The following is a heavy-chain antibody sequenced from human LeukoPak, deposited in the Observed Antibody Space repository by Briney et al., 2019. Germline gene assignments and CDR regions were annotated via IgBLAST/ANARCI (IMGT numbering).Heavy chain of an antibody. D-gene: IGHD4-23*01. Sequence: GGSLRLSCAASGIAFSSYWMHWVRQAPGKGLVWVSRINSDESSTSYADSVKGRFTISRDNAKNTLYLQMNSLRAEDTAVYYCARFLPYGGDPYFDYWGQGTLVTVSS. CDR1: GIAFSSYW. V-gene: IGHV3-74*01. CDR2: INSDESST. CDR3: ARFLPYGGDPYFDY. J-gene: IGHJ4*02.